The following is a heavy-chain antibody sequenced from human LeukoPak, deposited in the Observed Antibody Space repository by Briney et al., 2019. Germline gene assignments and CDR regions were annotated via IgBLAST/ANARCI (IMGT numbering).Heavy chain of an antibody. CDR3: ARVNSSSFDY. V-gene: IGHV3-11*05. CDR1: GFSFTDYP. D-gene: IGHD6-13*01. J-gene: IGHJ4*02. Sequence: PGGSLRLSCATSGFSFTDYPMNWVRQAPGKGLEWVSYISSSSSYTNYADSVKGRFTISRDNAKNSLYLQMNSLRAEDTAVYYCARVNSSSFDYWGQGTLVTVSS. CDR2: ISSSSSYT.